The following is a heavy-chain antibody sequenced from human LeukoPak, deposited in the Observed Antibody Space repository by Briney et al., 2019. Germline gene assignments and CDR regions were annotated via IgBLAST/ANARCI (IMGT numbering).Heavy chain of an antibody. CDR2: ISAYNGNT. CDR1: GYTFTSYG. Sequence: ASVKVSCKASGYTFTSYGISWVRQAPGQGLEWMGWISAYNGNTNYAQKFQGRVTMTRDTSISTAYMELSRLRSDDTAVYYCARDPSYYYDSSGLSYNWFDPWGQGTLVTVSS. V-gene: IGHV1-18*01. D-gene: IGHD3-22*01. J-gene: IGHJ5*02. CDR3: ARDPSYYYDSSGLSYNWFDP.